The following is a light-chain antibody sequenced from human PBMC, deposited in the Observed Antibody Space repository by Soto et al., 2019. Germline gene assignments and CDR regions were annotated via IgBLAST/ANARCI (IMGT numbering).Light chain of an antibody. CDR1: QTVGTNF. CDR3: QQYASSPQT. V-gene: IGKV3-20*01. Sequence: ENLLTQSPGALSLSPVQGATLSCRASQTVGTNFLAWYQQKPGQAPRLLMFGTSTRATGIADRFSASGSGTDFTLTISRLEPEDFAVYSCQQYASSPQTFGQGTKVDNK. CDR2: GTS. J-gene: IGKJ1*01.